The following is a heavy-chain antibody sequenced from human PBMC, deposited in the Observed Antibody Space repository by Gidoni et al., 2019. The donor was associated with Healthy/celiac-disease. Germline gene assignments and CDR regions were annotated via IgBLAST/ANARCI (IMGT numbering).Heavy chain of an antibody. CDR3: ARDSRGWRYGMDV. CDR1: GASISSYY. Sequence: QVQLQESGSGLVKPSETLSLTCTVSGASISSYYWSWIRQPPGKGLEWIGYIYYSGSTNYNPSLKSRVTISVDTSKNQFSLKLSSVTAADTAVYYCARDSRGWRYGMDVWGQGTTVTVSS. J-gene: IGHJ6*02. D-gene: IGHD6-19*01. V-gene: IGHV4-59*01. CDR2: IYYSGST.